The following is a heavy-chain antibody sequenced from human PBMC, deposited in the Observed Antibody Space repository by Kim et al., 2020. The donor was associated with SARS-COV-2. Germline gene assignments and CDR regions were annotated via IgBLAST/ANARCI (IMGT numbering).Heavy chain of an antibody. J-gene: IGHJ4*01. CDR3: ARVGYCSSTSCLYYFDY. Sequence: VGFLRLSCAAAGFTFDEYGMSCIRDALGNGLDVVSDINGNGGSTGYADSVKGRFTISRDNAKNSLYLQMNSLRAEDTALYHCARVGYCSSTSCLYYFDY. V-gene: IGHV3-20*01. D-gene: IGHD2-2*01. CDR1: GFTFDEYG. CDR2: INGNGGST.